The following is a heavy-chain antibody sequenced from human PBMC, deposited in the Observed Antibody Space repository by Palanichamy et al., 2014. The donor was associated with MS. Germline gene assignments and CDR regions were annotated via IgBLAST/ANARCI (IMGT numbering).Heavy chain of an antibody. Sequence: QVQLVQSGAEVKEPGASVKVSCKASGYTFTSYDINWVRQATGQGLEWMGWMNPNSGNTGYAQNFQGRVTMTRNTSISTAYMELSSLRSDDTAVYYCARRIAAPGTPLGYWGQGTLVTVPS. CDR1: GYTFTSYD. J-gene: IGHJ4*02. D-gene: IGHD6-13*01. CDR2: MNPNSGNT. V-gene: IGHV1-8*01. CDR3: ARRIAAPGTPLGY.